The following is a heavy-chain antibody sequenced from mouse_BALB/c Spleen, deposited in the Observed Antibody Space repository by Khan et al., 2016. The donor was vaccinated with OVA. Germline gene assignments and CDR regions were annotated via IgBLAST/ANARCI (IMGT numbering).Heavy chain of an antibody. CDR1: GYTFTDFT. CDR3: ARGGGGSSFAY. V-gene: IGHV1S137*01. Sequence: QVRLQQSGAELVRPGVSVKISCKGSGYTFTDFTLHWVKQSHAMSLEWIGVISTYYGDATYNQRFKDKATMTVDKSSSTAYMELARLTSEDSAVYYCARGGGGSSFAYWGQGTLVTVSA. D-gene: IGHD1-1*01. J-gene: IGHJ3*01. CDR2: ISTYYGDA.